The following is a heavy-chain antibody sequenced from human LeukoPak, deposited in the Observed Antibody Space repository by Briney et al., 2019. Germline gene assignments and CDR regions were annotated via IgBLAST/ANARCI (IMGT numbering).Heavy chain of an antibody. V-gene: IGHV4-4*07. CDR3: TRESGPYCPFGY. CDR1: GGSISSYY. J-gene: IGHJ4*02. Sequence: SETLSLTCTVSGGSISSYYWSWIRQPAGKGLEWIGRIYTSGNTNYNPSLKSRVTMSVDTSKNQLSLTLTSVTAADTAMYYCTRESGPYCPFGYWGQGTLVVVPS. CDR2: IYTSGNT. D-gene: IGHD1-26*01.